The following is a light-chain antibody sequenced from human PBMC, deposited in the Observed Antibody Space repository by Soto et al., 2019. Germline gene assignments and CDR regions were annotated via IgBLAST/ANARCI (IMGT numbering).Light chain of an antibody. CDR2: GAS. V-gene: IGKV3-20*01. CDR3: QQYVSSPWA. Sequence: EIVLAQSPGTLSLSPGERATLSFSASQSVTNSFLAWSQQKPGQAPRLLIYGASRRATGIPDRFTGSGSGTDFTLTISRLEPEDFAVYYCQQYVSSPWAFGQGTMVDIK. J-gene: IGKJ1*01. CDR1: QSVTNSF.